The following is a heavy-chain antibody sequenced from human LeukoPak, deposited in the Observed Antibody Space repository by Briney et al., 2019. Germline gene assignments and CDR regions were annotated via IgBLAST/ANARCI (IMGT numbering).Heavy chain of an antibody. D-gene: IGHD4-11*01. CDR2: INPTGGST. CDR3: ARDFAVTTQKYYYYYGMDV. CDR1: GYTFPSYF. V-gene: IGHV1-46*01. Sequence: GASVKVSCKASGYTFPSYFMHWVRQAPGQGLEWMGIINPTGGSTTYAQKFQGRVTMTRDTSTSTVYMELRSLRSDDTAVYYCARDFAVTTQKYYYYYGMDVWGQGTTVTVSS. J-gene: IGHJ6*02.